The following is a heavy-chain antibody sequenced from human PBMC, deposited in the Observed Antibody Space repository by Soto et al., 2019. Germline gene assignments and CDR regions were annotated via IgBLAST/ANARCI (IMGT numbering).Heavy chain of an antibody. V-gene: IGHV1-8*01. CDR3: ALPYSDFWCVSGGWFDP. Sequence: QVQLVQSGAEVKKPGASVKVSCKASGYTFTSYDINWVRQATGQGLEWMGWMNPNSGNTGYAQKFQGRVTMTRNTSISTAYMELSSLRSEDTAVYSCALPYSDFWCVSGGWFDPWGQGTLVTVSS. D-gene: IGHD3-3*01. J-gene: IGHJ5*02. CDR1: GYTFTSYD. CDR2: MNPNSGNT.